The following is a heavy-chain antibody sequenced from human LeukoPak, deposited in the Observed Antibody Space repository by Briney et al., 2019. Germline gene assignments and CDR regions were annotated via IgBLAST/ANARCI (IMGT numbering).Heavy chain of an antibody. V-gene: IGHV4-59*08. CDR3: ARSANYVWGSYRPYYFDY. CDR2: IYYSGST. J-gene: IGHJ4*02. D-gene: IGHD3-16*02. Sequence: PSETLSLTCNVSGGSISGYFWSWIRQPPGKGLRWIGYIYYSGSTNYNPSLKSRVTISVDTSKNQFSLKLSSVTAADTAVYYCARSANYVWGSYRPYYFDYWGQGTLVTVSS. CDR1: GGSISGYF.